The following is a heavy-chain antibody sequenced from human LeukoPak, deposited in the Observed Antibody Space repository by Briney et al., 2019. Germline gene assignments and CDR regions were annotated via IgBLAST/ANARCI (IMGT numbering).Heavy chain of an antibody. CDR1: GFTFSSYA. CDR3: AKPTYYYDSSGYYETYYFDY. J-gene: IGHJ4*02. D-gene: IGHD3-22*01. CDR2: ISGSGGST. V-gene: IGHV3-23*01. Sequence: GGSLRLSCAPSGFTFSSYAMSWVRQAPGKGLEWVSAISGSGGSTYYADSVKGRFTISRDNSKNTLYLQMNSLRAEDTAVYYCAKPTYYYDSSGYYETYYFDYWGQGTLVTVSS.